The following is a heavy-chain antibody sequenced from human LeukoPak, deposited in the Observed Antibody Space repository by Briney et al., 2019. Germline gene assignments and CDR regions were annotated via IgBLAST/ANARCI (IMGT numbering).Heavy chain of an antibody. V-gene: IGHV1-69*05. J-gene: IGHJ4*02. CDR2: IIPIFGTA. Sequence: SVKVSCKASGGTFSSYAISWVRQAPGQGLEWMGRIIPIFGTANYAQKFQGRVTITTDESTSTAYMELSSLRSEDTAVYYCAKDPARSGWYYIDYWGQGTLVTVSS. CDR1: GGTFSSYA. CDR3: AKDPARSGWYYIDY. D-gene: IGHD6-19*01.